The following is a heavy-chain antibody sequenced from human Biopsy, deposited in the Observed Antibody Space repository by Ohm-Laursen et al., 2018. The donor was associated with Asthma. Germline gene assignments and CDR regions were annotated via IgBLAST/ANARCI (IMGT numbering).Heavy chain of an antibody. Sequence: SLRLSCTAPGFTFSSYGMHWVCQAPGKGLEWVAVISYDGSNKYYADSVKGRFTISRDNSKNTLYLQMNSLRAEDTAVHYCAKDTEGRYDFWSGLSYNYYGMDVWGQGTTVTVSS. CDR1: GFTFSSYG. CDR3: AKDTEGRYDFWSGLSYNYYGMDV. D-gene: IGHD3-3*01. CDR2: ISYDGSNK. V-gene: IGHV3-30*18. J-gene: IGHJ6*02.